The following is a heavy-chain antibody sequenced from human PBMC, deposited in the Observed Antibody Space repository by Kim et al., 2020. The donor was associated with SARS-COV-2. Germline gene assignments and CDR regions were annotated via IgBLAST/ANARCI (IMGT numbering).Heavy chain of an antibody. CDR1: GFASNNYW. J-gene: IGHJ4*02. D-gene: IGHD2-2*01. Sequence: GGSLRLSCAGSGFASNNYWMHWVRQAPGKGLVWVSRINIDGSMINYADSVKGRFTVSRDNAKNTLYLQMNSLRADDTGVYYCLSEPAIGGQGMLVTVSS. V-gene: IGHV3-74*01. CDR2: INIDGSMI. CDR3: LSEPAI.